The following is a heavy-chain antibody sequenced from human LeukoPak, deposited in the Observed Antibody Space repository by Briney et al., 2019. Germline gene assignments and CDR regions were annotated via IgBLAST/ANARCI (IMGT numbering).Heavy chain of an antibody. J-gene: IGHJ6*03. Sequence: SETLSLTCTVSGGSISSHYWSWIRQPPGKGLEWIGYIYYSGSTNYNPSLKSRVTISVDTSKNQFSLKLSSVTAADTAVYYCARSIVGATSHKTYYYYMDVWGKGTTVTVSS. D-gene: IGHD1-26*01. CDR1: GGSISSHY. CDR3: ARSIVGATSHKTYYYYMDV. V-gene: IGHV4-59*08. CDR2: IYYSGST.